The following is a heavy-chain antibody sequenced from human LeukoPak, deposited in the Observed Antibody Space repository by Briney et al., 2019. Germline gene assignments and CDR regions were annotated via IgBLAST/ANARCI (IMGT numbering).Heavy chain of an antibody. CDR2: IKSKTDGGTT. D-gene: IGHD3-3*01. V-gene: IGHV3-15*01. CDR1: GFTFSNAW. Sequence: GGSLRLSCAASGFTFSNAWMSWVRQAPGKGLEWVGRIKSKTDGGTTDYAAPVKGRFTISRDDSKNTLYLQMNSLKTEDTAVYYCTPDYDFWSGYYTGAFDIWGQGTMVTVSS. J-gene: IGHJ3*02. CDR3: TPDYDFWSGYYTGAFDI.